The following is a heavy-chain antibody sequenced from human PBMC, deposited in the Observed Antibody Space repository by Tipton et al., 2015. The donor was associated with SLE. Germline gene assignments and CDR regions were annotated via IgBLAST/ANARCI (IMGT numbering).Heavy chain of an antibody. J-gene: IGHJ5*02. CDR2: IYYSGST. Sequence: TLSLTCTVSGGSISSHYWSWIRPPPGKGLEWMGYIYYSGSTNYNPSLQSRVTISVDTSKNQFSLKLSSVTAADTAVYYCARRRTYYDFWSGYPGARFDPWGQGTLVTVSS. D-gene: IGHD3-3*01. CDR3: ARRRTYYDFWSGYPGARFDP. V-gene: IGHV4-59*11. CDR1: GGSISSHY.